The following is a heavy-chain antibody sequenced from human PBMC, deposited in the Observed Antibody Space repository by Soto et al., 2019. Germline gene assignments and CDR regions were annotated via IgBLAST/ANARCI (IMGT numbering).Heavy chain of an antibody. Sequence: DVQLVESGGGLIQPGESLRLSCAAFGLTISGKKYVAWVRQAPGKGLEWVSGLYDVDGSFYADSVRGRFTTSSDSSQTTVYLQMNDLRPDDTAVYYCAPWHEREHAYDVWGQGTTVTVSS. CDR3: APWHEREHAYDV. V-gene: IGHV3-53*01. CDR1: GLTISGKKY. CDR2: LYDVDGS. D-gene: IGHD1-1*01. J-gene: IGHJ3*01.